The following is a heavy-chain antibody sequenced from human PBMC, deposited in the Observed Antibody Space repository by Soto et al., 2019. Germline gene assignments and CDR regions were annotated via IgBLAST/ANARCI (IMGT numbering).Heavy chain of an antibody. CDR1: GFAFDDYA. CDR2: MSWNGGGI. D-gene: IGHD5-18*01. Sequence: GGSLRLSCAASGFAFDDYAMHWVRQAPGKGLEWVSGMSWNGGGIGYADSVRGRFTISRDSAKNSLYLEMNSLRPEDTALYFCARARAYNYGPSGYYFAYWGQGTLVTVSS. V-gene: IGHV3-9*01. J-gene: IGHJ4*02. CDR3: ARARAYNYGPSGYYFAY.